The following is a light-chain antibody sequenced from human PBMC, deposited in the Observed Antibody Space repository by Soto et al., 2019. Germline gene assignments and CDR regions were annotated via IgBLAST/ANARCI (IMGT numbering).Light chain of an antibody. V-gene: IGKV1-5*01. CDR3: QQYNSYPGT. CDR1: QSISSY. CDR2: AAS. J-gene: IGKJ1*01. Sequence: DIQMTQSPSSLSASVRDRVTITCLASQSISSYLNWYQQKPGKAPKLLIYAASSLESGVPSRFSGSGSGTEFTLTISSLQPDDFATYYCQQYNSYPGTFGQGTKVDIK.